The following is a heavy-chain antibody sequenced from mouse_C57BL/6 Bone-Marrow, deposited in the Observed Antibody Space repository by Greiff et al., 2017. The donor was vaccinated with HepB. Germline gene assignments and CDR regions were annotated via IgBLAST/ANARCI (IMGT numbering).Heavy chain of an antibody. CDR3: TGDGYSRWYFDV. CDR2: IRLKSDNYAT. Sequence: EVQLVESGGGLVQPGGSMKLSCVASGFTFSNYWMNWVRQSPEKGLEWVAQIRLKSDNYATHYAESVKGMFTISRDESKSSVYLQMNNLRAEDTGIYYCTGDGYSRWYFDVWGTGTTVTVSS. CDR1: GFTFSNYW. J-gene: IGHJ1*03. D-gene: IGHD2-3*01. V-gene: IGHV6-3*01.